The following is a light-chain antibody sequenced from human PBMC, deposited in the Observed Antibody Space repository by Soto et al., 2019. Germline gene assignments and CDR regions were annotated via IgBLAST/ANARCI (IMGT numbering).Light chain of an antibody. V-gene: IGKV3-20*01. CDR2: DAS. Sequence: EIVLTPSPGTLSLSPGETATLSCRASQTVNSDYLAWFQQKPGQAPRLLIYDASSRATGIPDRFSASGSGTDFTLTISSLEPEDFAVYYCQQYVASPYTFGQGTKGDIK. J-gene: IGKJ2*01. CDR3: QQYVASPYT. CDR1: QTVNSDY.